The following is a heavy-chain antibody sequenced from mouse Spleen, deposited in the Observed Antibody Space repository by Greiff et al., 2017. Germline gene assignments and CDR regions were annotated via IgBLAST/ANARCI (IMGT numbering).Heavy chain of an antibody. CDR1: GYTFTSYW. CDR2: IYPGSGST. D-gene: IGHD3-1*01. Sequence: QVQLQQPGAELVKPGASVKMSCKASGYTFTSYWITWVKQRPGQGLEWIGDIYPGSGSTNYNEKFKSKATLTVDTSSSTAYMQLSSLTSEDSAVYYCAREQLGLLAMDYWGQGTSVTVSS. V-gene: IGHV1-55*01. J-gene: IGHJ4*01. CDR3: AREQLGLLAMDY.